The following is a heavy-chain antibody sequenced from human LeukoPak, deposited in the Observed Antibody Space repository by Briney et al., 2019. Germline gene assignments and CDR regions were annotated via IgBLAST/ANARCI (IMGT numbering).Heavy chain of an antibody. CDR3: ARRAGAYSHPYDY. V-gene: IGHV3-20*04. CDR2: INWNGGST. D-gene: IGHD4/OR15-4a*01. CDR1: GFIFDDYG. J-gene: IGHJ4*02. Sequence: PGGSLRLSCAASGFIFDDYGMSWVRHAPGKGLEWVSGINWNGGSTGYADSVKGRFTISRDNSKNTLYLQMNSLRAEDTAVYYCARRAGAYSHPYDYWGQGTLVTVSS.